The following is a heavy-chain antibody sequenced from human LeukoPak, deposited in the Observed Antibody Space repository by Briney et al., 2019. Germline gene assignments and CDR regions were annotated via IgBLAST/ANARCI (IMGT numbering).Heavy chain of an antibody. CDR2: ISSSGGPV. V-gene: IGHV3-48*03. Sequence: GGSLRLSCAASGFTFSSYEMNWARQAPGKGLEWVSYISSSGGPVYYPDSVKGRFSISRDNAENSLYLQMNSLRVEDTAVYYCAAKEGTRSDFDYWGQGILVTVSS. D-gene: IGHD1-14*01. CDR1: GFTFSSYE. J-gene: IGHJ4*02. CDR3: AAKEGTRSDFDY.